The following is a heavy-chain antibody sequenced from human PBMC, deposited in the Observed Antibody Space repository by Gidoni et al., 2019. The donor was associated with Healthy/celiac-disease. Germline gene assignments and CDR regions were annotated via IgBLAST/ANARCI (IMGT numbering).Heavy chain of an antibody. V-gene: IGHV3-21*01. CDR3: ARGGYGTRFY. CDR1: GFTFSSYS. J-gene: IGHJ4*02. D-gene: IGHD4-17*01. CDR2: ISSSSSYI. Sequence: EVQLVESGGGLVKPGGSLRLSCAASGFTFSSYSMNWVRQAPGKGLEWVSSISSSSSYIYYADSVKGRFTISRDKTKNSLYLQMNSLRAEDTAVYYCARGGYGTRFYWGQGTLVTVSS.